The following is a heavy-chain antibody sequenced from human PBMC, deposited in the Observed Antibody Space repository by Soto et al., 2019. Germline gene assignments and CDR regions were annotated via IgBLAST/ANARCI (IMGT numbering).Heavy chain of an antibody. J-gene: IGHJ4*02. CDR2: ISSNGGST. Sequence: EVQLVESGGGLVQPGGSLRLSCAASGFTFSSYAMHWVRQAPGKGLEYVSAISSNGGSTYYANSVKGRFTISRDNSKNTLYLLMGSLRAEDMAVYYCARDRGSDDFWSGYQYYFDYWGQGTLVTVSS. CDR3: ARDRGSDDFWSGYQYYFDY. CDR1: GFTFSSYA. D-gene: IGHD3-3*01. V-gene: IGHV3-64*01.